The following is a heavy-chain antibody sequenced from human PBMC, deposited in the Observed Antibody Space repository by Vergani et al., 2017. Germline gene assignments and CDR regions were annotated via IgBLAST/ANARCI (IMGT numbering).Heavy chain of an antibody. D-gene: IGHD3-10*01. CDR1: GFTFSSYS. V-gene: IGHV3-21*04. J-gene: IGHJ4*02. CDR3: ARDTGGIDY. CDR2: ISSSSSYI. Sequence: EVQLVESGGGLVKPGGSLRLSCAASGFTFSSYSMNWVRQAPGKGLEWVSSISSSSSYIYYADSVKGRFTISRDNSKNTLYLQMNSLRAEDTAVYYCARDTGGIDYWGQGTLVTVSS.